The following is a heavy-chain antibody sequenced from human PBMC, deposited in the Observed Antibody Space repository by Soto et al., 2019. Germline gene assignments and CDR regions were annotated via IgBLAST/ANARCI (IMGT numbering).Heavy chain of an antibody. V-gene: IGHV4-59*08. Sequence: QVQLQESGPGLVKPSETLSLTCTVSGGSISSYYWSWIRQPPGKGLEWLGYIYYSGSTNYNPSLKSRVTISVDTSKNQFSLKLKLSSVTAADTAVYYCARRYGYAFDFWGQGTMVTVSS. CDR1: GGSISSYY. CDR2: IYYSGST. CDR3: ARRYGYAFDF. D-gene: IGHD5-18*01. J-gene: IGHJ3*01.